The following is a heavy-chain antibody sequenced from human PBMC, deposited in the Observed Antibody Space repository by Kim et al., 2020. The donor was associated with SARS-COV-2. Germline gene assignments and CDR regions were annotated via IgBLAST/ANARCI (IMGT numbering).Heavy chain of an antibody. CDR1: GFTFSSYW. V-gene: IGHV3-74*01. CDR3: VRGVVPGVPGVDDAFDI. J-gene: IGHJ3*02. D-gene: IGHD2-2*01. CDR2: IKSDGSTT. Sequence: GGSLRLSCAASGFTFSSYWMHWVRQGPGKGLVWVSRIKSDGSTTSYADSVKGRFTISRDNTKNTLYLQMNSLRAEDTAVYYCVRGVVPGVPGVDDAFDIWGQGTMVTVSS.